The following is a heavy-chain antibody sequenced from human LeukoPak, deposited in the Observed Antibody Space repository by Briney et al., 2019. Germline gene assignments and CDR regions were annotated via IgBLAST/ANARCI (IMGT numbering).Heavy chain of an antibody. D-gene: IGHD1-26*01. CDR1: GFTFSSYS. Sequence: PGGSLRLSCAASGFTFSSYSMNWVRQAPGKGLEWVSSISSSSSYIYYADSVKGRFTISRDNAKNSLYLRMNSLRAEDTAVYYCARVLASGSYLNDYWGQGTLVTVSS. CDR2: ISSSSSYI. J-gene: IGHJ4*02. V-gene: IGHV3-21*01. CDR3: ARVLASGSYLNDY.